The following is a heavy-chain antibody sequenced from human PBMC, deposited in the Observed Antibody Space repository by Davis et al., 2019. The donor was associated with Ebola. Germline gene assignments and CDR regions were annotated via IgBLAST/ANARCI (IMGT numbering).Heavy chain of an antibody. J-gene: IGHJ4*02. CDR1: GFTFSNYW. D-gene: IGHD3-3*01. Sequence: HTGGSLRLSCAASGFTFSNYWMHWVRQAPGKGLVWVSHIKSDDSSTNYADSVKGRFTISRDNSKNTLYLQMNSLRAEDTAVYYCAKYRTMTSSRLFDYWGQGTLVTVSS. CDR2: IKSDDSST. V-gene: IGHV3-74*01. CDR3: AKYRTMTSSRLFDY.